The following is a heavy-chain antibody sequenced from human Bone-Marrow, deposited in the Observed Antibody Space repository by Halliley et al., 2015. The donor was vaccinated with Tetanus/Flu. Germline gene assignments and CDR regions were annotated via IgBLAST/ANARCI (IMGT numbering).Heavy chain of an antibody. D-gene: IGHD3-10*01. Sequence: SLRLSCATSGLTFSSHAMSWVRQAPGKGLEWVSGITGSGVTTDYADSVKGRFTISRDNSRNMLSLHITSLGAEDTALYYCAKARYASGSSFFDHWGQGTLVTVSS. J-gene: IGHJ4*02. CDR1: GLTFSSHA. CDR3: AKARYASGSSFFDH. V-gene: IGHV3-23*01. CDR2: ITGSGVTT.